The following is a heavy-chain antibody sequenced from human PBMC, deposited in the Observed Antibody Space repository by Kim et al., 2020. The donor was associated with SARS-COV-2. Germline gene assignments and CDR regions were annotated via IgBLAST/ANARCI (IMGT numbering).Heavy chain of an antibody. CDR1: GFTFSSYE. CDR2: ISSSGSTI. CDR3: ASERVAGKYYFAY. V-gene: IGHV3-48*03. D-gene: IGHD6-19*01. J-gene: IGHJ4*02. Sequence: GGSLRLSCAASGFTFSSYEMNWVRQAPGKGLEWVSYISSSGSTIYYADSVKGRFTISRDNAKNSLYLQMNSLRAEDTAVYYCASERVAGKYYFAYWGQGTLVTVSS.